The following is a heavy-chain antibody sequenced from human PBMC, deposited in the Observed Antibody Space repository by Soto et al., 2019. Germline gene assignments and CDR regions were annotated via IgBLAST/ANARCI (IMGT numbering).Heavy chain of an antibody. CDR2: ISGSGGHT. CDR1: GFSFSSFA. Sequence: EVQLLESGGGLVQPGGSLRLSCAASGFSFSSFALTWVRQAPGKGLEWVSAISGSGGHTYYADSVTGRFTISRDNSNKTLYLQMNGLRAEDTALYYCAKSNGWGGKSDAFDIWGQGTMVTVYS. V-gene: IGHV3-23*01. CDR3: AKSNGWGGKSDAFDI. J-gene: IGHJ3*02. D-gene: IGHD6-19*01.